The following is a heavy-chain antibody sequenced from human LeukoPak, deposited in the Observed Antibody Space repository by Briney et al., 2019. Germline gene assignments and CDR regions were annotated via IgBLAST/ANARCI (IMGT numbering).Heavy chain of an antibody. CDR2: IKQDGSEK. V-gene: IGHV3-7*01. J-gene: IGHJ4*02. CDR3: ARDVTYYYDSSGYFDS. D-gene: IGHD3-22*01. Sequence: PGGSLRLSCEASGFTFNTHAMSWVRQAPGKGLEWVANIKQDGSEKYYVDSVKGRFTISRDNAKNSLYLQMNSLRAEDTAVYYCARDVTYYYDSSGYFDSWGQGTLVTVSS. CDR1: GFTFNTHA.